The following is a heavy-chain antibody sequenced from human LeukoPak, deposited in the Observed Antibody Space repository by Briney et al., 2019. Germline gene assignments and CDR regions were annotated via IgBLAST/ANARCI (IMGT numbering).Heavy chain of an antibody. CDR3: ERERPAWGSSNYYFDY. V-gene: IGHV4-34*01. Sequence: PSETLSLTCAVSGGSFSGYYWSWIRQPPGKGLEWIGEINHSGSTNYNPSLKSRVTISVDTSKNQFSLKLSSVTAADTAVYYCERERPAWGSSNYYFDYWGKGTMVTVS. CDR2: INHSGST. J-gene: IGHJ4*02. CDR1: GGSFSGYY. D-gene: IGHD6-6*01.